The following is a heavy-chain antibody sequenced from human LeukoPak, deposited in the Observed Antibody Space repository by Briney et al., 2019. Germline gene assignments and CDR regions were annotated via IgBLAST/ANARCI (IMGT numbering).Heavy chain of an antibody. CDR3: ATAAAGPGAEYSQY. Sequence: GGSLRLSCAASGFSFSSYSMNWVRQAPGKGLEWVSSISYSSKYIYTADSVKGRFTTSRDNAKNSLDLQMNSLKAEDTAVYYCATAAAGPGAEYSQYWGQGTLVIVSS. D-gene: IGHD6-13*01. CDR2: ISYSSKYI. CDR1: GFSFSSYS. V-gene: IGHV3-21*01. J-gene: IGHJ1*01.